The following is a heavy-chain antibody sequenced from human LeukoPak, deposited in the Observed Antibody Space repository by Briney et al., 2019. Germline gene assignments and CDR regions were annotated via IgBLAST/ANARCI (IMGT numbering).Heavy chain of an antibody. J-gene: IGHJ4*02. CDR1: GGSISTGRYY. CDR3: ARAYYDSRGSHFDF. Sequence: SQTLSLTCTVSGGSISTGRYYWGWVRQHPGKGLEWVGYMYYAGNNYYNPSLKSRVTVSVDTSKNQFSLKLTSMTAADTAVYYCARAYYDSRGSHFDFWGQGTLVTVSS. V-gene: IGHV4-31*03. D-gene: IGHD3-22*01. CDR2: MYYAGNN.